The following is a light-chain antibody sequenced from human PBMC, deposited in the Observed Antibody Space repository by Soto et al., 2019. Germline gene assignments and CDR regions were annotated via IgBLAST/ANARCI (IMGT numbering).Light chain of an antibody. CDR2: DVT. Sequence: QSALTQPASVSGSPGQSITISCTGSSSDIGGYNYVSWYQQHPGKAPKLLIYDVTYRPSGISDRFSGSKSGNTASLTISGLQPDDEADYYCSSYGASSTLFGGGIKVTVL. V-gene: IGLV2-14*03. CDR1: SSDIGGYNY. J-gene: IGLJ2*01. CDR3: SSYGASSTL.